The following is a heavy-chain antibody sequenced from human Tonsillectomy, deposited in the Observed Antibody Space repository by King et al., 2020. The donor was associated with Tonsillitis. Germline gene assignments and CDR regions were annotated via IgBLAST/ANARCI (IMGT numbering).Heavy chain of an antibody. Sequence: VQLVESGGGLVQPGGSLRLSCAASGFTFSTYWMNWVRQAPGKGLEWVAHINQHGREKYYVDSVKGRFTISRDNAKNSLSLQMNNLRAEDTAVYYCVRDGAPGRAAAGTSFDYWGQGTPVTVSS. CDR1: GFTFSTYW. CDR3: VRDGAPGRAAAGTSFDY. V-gene: IGHV3-7*01. CDR2: INQHGREK. J-gene: IGHJ4*02. D-gene: IGHD6-13*01.